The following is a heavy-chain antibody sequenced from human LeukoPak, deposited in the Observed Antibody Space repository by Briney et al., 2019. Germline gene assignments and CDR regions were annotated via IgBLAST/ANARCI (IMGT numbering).Heavy chain of an antibody. D-gene: IGHD3-3*01. CDR3: ARMSASYLDY. CDR2: IWYDGSIK. Sequence: GRSLRFSCAVSGFTFGNYGMHWVRQAPGKGLEWVAVIWYDGSIKYYAESVKGRFTISRDNSKNTLYLQMNSLRAEDTAVYYCARMSASYLDYWGQGTLVTVSS. CDR1: GFTFGNYG. J-gene: IGHJ4*02. V-gene: IGHV3-33*01.